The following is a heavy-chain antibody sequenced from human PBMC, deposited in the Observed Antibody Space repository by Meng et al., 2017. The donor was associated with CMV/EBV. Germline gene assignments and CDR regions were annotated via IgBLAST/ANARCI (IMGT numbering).Heavy chain of an antibody. CDR2: INPNSGGT. CDR3: ARWGGTYRLALGYFDY. J-gene: IGHJ4*02. V-gene: IGHV1-2*02. D-gene: IGHD6-19*01. Sequence: ASVKVSCKASGYTFTGYYMHWVRQAPGQGLEWMGWINPNSGGTNYAQKFQGRVTMTRDTSISTAYMEPSRLRSDDTAVYYCARWGGTYRLALGYFDYWGQGTLVTVSS. CDR1: GYTFTGYY.